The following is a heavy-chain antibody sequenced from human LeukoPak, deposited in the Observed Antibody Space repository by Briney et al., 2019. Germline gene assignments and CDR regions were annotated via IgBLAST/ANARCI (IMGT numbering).Heavy chain of an antibody. J-gene: IGHJ4*02. D-gene: IGHD6-13*01. V-gene: IGHV3-30*04. CDR1: GFTFSSYA. Sequence: GRSLRLSCAASGFTFSSYAMHWVRQAPGKGLEWVAVISYDGSNKYYADSVKGRFTNSRDNSKNTLYLQMNSLRAEDTAVYYCARDWDDVSCSWSYFDYWGQGTLVTVSS. CDR3: ARDWDDVSCSWSYFDY. CDR2: ISYDGSNK.